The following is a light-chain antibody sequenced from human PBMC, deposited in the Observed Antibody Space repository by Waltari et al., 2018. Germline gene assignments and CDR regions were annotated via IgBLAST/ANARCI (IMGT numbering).Light chain of an antibody. CDR2: DVS. CDR3: CSYAGNYVWV. Sequence: QSALTQPAAVSGSPGQSVTISRTGASSDIGRYEIVSWYQQHPGNAPKLVISDVSKRPSGVSDRFSGSKSGDTASLTISGLQFEDEADYYCCSYAGNYVWVFGGGTRLTVL. J-gene: IGLJ3*02. CDR1: SSDIGRYEI. V-gene: IGLV2-23*02.